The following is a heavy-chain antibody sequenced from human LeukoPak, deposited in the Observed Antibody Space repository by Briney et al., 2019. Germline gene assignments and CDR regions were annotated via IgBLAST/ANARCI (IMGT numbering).Heavy chain of an antibody. CDR2: INHSGST. D-gene: IGHD6-13*01. Sequence: SPSETLSLTCAVYGGSFSGYHWSWIRQPPGKGLEWIGEINHSGSTNYNPSLKSRVTISVDTSKNQFSLKLSSVTAADTAVYYCARGGIAAALNWFDPWGQGTLVTVSS. CDR1: GGSFSGYH. J-gene: IGHJ5*02. V-gene: IGHV4-34*01. CDR3: ARGGIAAALNWFDP.